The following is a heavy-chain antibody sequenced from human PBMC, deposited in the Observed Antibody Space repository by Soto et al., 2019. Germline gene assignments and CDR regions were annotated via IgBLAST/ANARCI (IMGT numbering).Heavy chain of an antibody. J-gene: IGHJ5*02. V-gene: IGHV3-7*03. CDR2: IKQDGSEK. CDR1: GFTFISYW. CDR3: ARDRGWTKKGVIHSWFDP. D-gene: IGHD3-10*01. Sequence: EVQLVESGGGLVQPGGSLRLSCAASGFTFISYWMSWVAQAPGKGLEWGANIKQDGSEKYYVDSVKGRFTISRDNAKNSLYLQMNSLRAEDTAVYYCARDRGWTKKGVIHSWFDPWGQGTLVTVSS.